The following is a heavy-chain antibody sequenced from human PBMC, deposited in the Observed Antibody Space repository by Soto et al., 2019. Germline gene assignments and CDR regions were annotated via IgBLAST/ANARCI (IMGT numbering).Heavy chain of an antibody. CDR3: AKDFGYFDY. Sequence: EVQLVESGGGLVQPGRSLRLSCAASGFTFDDDAMHWVRQAPGKGLEWVSGISWNSGSIGYADSVKGRFTISRDNAKNSLYLQMNSLRAEDTALYYCAKDFGYFDYWGQGTLVTVSS. J-gene: IGHJ4*02. V-gene: IGHV3-9*01. CDR1: GFTFDDDA. CDR2: ISWNSGSI. D-gene: IGHD3-16*01.